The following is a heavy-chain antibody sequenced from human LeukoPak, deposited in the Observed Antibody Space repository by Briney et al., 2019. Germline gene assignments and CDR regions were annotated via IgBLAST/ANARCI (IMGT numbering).Heavy chain of an antibody. V-gene: IGHV4-59*02. CDR1: GGSVSSSY. CDR2: SYCSGST. Sequence: SETLSLTCTVSGGSVSSSYWSWIRQPPGKGLEWMGYSYCSGSTHYNPSLTSRVTISVDTSKNQFSLTLTSVTAADTARYYCARGPLRGTGDGALDLWGQGTMVTVS. J-gene: IGHJ3*01. D-gene: IGHD1-26*01. CDR3: ARGPLRGTGDGALDL.